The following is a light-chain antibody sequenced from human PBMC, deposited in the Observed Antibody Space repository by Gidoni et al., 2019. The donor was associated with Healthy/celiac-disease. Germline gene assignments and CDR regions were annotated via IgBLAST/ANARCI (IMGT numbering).Light chain of an antibody. V-gene: IGLV2-14*01. Sequence: QSALTQPASVSGSPGQSITISCTGTSSDVGGYNYVSWYQQHPGKAPKPMIYEVSNRPSGVSNRFSGSKSGNTASLTISGLQAEDEPDYYCSSYTSSSTVVFGGGTKLTVL. CDR2: EVS. J-gene: IGLJ3*02. CDR1: SSDVGGYNY. CDR3: SSYTSSSTVV.